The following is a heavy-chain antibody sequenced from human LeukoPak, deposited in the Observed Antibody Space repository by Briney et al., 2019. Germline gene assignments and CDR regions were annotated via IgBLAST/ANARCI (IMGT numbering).Heavy chain of an antibody. D-gene: IGHD6-19*01. CDR1: GFTVSSNY. J-gene: IGHJ5*02. Sequence: GGSLRLSCAASGFTVSSNYMSWVRQAPGKGLEWVSVIYSGDNTYYADYVKGRFTISRDNSKNTLHLQMNSLRAEDTAVYYCASSSGWSSGVRSGWFDPWGQGTLVTVSS. V-gene: IGHV3-53*01. CDR3: ASSSGWSSGVRSGWFDP. CDR2: IYSGDNT.